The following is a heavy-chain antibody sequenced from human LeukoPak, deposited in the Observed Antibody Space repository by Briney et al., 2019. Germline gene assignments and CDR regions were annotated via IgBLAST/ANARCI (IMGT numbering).Heavy chain of an antibody. V-gene: IGHV4-59*08. Sequence: SETLSLTCTVSGGSISSYYWSWIRQPPGKGLEWIGYIYYSGSTNYNPSLKSRVTISVDTSKNQFSLKLSSVTAADTAVYYCARHHNDFWSGYHLTYFDYWGQGALVTVSS. CDR3: ARHHNDFWSGYHLTYFDY. CDR1: GGSISSYY. J-gene: IGHJ4*02. CDR2: IYYSGST. D-gene: IGHD3-3*01.